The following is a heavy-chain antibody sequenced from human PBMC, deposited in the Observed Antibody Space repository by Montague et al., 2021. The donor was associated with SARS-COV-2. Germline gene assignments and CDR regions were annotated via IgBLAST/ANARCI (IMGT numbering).Heavy chain of an antibody. CDR3: ARELADYGMDV. CDR2: IPYDGSNK. V-gene: IGHV3-30-3*01. CDR1: GFTFSSYA. Sequence: SLRLSCAASGFTFSSYAMRWVRQAPGKGLEWVAVIPYDGSNKYYADSVKGRFTISRDNSKNTLYLQMNSLRAEDTAVYYCARELADYGMDVWGQGTTVTVSS. J-gene: IGHJ6*02.